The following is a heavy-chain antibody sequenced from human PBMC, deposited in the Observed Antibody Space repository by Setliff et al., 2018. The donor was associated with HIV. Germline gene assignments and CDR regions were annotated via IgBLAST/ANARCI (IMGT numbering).Heavy chain of an antibody. CDR1: GFTLTDYP. Sequence: PVGSLSLSCAASGFTLTDYPMHWVRQAPGNGLEWVAVIASHGNWHDYAASVKGRFTISRDTSRNTLYLQMNSLRVEDSALYYCARENNFDYWGQGTLVTVSS. CDR3: ARENNFDY. CDR2: IASHGNWH. J-gene: IGHJ4*02. V-gene: IGHV3-30*04.